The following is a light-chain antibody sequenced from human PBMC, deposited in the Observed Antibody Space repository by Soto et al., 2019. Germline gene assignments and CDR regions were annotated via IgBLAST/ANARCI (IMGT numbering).Light chain of an antibody. Sequence: QLVLTQSPSASASLGASVKFTCTLSSGHSSYAIAWHQQQPEKGPWYLMKLNSDGSHSKGDGIPDRFSGSSSGSERYLTISSLQSEDEADYYCQTWDTGSVVFGGGTKFTVL. CDR1: SGHSSYA. J-gene: IGLJ2*01. CDR2: LNSDGSH. CDR3: QTWDTGSVV. V-gene: IGLV4-69*01.